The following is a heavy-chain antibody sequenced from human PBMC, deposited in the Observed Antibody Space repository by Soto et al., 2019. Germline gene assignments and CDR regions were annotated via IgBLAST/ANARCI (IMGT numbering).Heavy chain of an antibody. CDR3: ARRRASDYGGNHHPYYFDR. J-gene: IGHJ4*02. CDR1: GASIITDNYF. Sequence: SETLSLTCTVSGASIITDNYFWVWIRQSPRRGLELIGSISYSGRTYDDPSLQSRVTISIDASKNQFSLKLTSVTTADTAVYYCARRRASDYGGNHHPYYFDRWGQGALVTVSS. V-gene: IGHV4-39*01. CDR2: ISYSGRT. D-gene: IGHD4-17*01.